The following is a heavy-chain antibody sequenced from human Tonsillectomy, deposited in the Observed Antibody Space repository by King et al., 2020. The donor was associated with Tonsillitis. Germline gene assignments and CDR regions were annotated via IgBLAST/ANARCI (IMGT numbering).Heavy chain of an antibody. D-gene: IGHD6-19*01. CDR2: ISHNGST. CDR1: GGSVGRRFYY. Sequence: QLQESGPGLVKPSETLSLTCTVSGGSVGRRFYYWSWIRQPPGKALEWIGYISHNGSTNYNPSLKSRVTISLDTSKNQFSLKLNSVTAADTAVYYCARGDSSGFYYWYFDLWGRGTLVTVSS. J-gene: IGHJ2*01. V-gene: IGHV4-61*01. CDR3: ARGDSSGFYYWYFDL.